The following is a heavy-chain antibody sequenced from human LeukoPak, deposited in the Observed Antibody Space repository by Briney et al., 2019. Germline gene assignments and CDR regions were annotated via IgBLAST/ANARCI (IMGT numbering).Heavy chain of an antibody. Sequence: ASVKVSCKASGYTFTSYYMHWVRQAPRQGLEWMGIINPSGGSTGYAQKFQGRVTMTRNTSISTAYMELSSLRSEDTAVYYCAREGLGDFDYWGQGTLVTVSS. V-gene: IGHV1-46*01. J-gene: IGHJ4*02. CDR2: INPSGGST. CDR1: GYTFTSYY. D-gene: IGHD4-17*01. CDR3: AREGLGDFDY.